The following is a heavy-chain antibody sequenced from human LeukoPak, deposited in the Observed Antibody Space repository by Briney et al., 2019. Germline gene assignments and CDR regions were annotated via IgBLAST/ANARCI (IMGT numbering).Heavy chain of an antibody. CDR1: GFTFSSYG. Sequence: PGGSLRLSCAASGFTFSSYGMHWVRQAPGKGLEWVAVISHDGSNKHYADSVKGRFTISRDNSKNTLYLQMNSLRAEDTAVYYCASDYYGSGSYSRFDYWGQGTLVTVSS. D-gene: IGHD3-10*01. J-gene: IGHJ4*02. V-gene: IGHV3-30*03. CDR2: ISHDGSNK. CDR3: ASDYYGSGSYSRFDY.